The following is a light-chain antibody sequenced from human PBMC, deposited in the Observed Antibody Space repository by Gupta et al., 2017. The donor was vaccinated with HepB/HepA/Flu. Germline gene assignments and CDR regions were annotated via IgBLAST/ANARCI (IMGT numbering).Light chain of an antibody. CDR2: YDD. J-gene: IGLJ3*02. V-gene: IGLV1-36*01. CDR1: WSNVGNNA. CDR3: AAWDDNLNGVV. Sequence: QSVVTQTPSVSEAPRQRVTISCSGSWSNVGNNAVNWYQQLPGKAPKLLIYYDDLLPSGVSDRFSGSKSGTSASLAISGLQSEDEADYYCAAWDDNLNGVVFGGGTKLTVL.